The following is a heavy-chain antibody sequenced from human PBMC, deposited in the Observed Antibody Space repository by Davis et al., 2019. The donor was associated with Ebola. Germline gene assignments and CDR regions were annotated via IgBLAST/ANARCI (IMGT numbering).Heavy chain of an antibody. CDR2: IYYSGST. D-gene: IGHD2-15*01. V-gene: IGHV4-61*01. Sequence: SETLSLTCTVSGGSVSSGSYYWSWIRQPPGKGLEWIGYIYYSGSTNYNPSLKSRVTISVDTSKNQFYLKLSSVTAADTAVYYCARRWADIVVVVAATPSNWFDPWGQGTLVTVSS. CDR1: GGSVSSGSYY. J-gene: IGHJ5*02. CDR3: ARRWADIVVVVAATPSNWFDP.